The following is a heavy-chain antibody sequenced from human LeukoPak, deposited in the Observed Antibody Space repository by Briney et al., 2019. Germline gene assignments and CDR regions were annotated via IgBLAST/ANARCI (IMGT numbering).Heavy chain of an antibody. CDR3: TRGANDWYGIDY. V-gene: IGHV3-74*01. Sequence: GGSLRLSCAASGFTFSSYGIHWVRQVPGKGLVWVARMTPGGSASDYADSVKGRFTISRDDAKNTLYLQMNGLRVEDTAVYFCTRGANDWYGIDYWGQGAPVTVSS. J-gene: IGHJ4*01. D-gene: IGHD3-9*01. CDR2: MTPGGSAS. CDR1: GFTFSSYG.